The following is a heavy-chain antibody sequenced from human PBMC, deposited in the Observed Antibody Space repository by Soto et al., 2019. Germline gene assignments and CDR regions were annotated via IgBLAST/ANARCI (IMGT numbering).Heavy chain of an antibody. D-gene: IGHD2-15*01. V-gene: IGHV5-51*01. CDR1: GYSFTSYW. CDR2: IYPGDSDT. Sequence: GESLKISCKGSGYSFTSYWIGWVRQMPGKGLEWMGIIYPGDSDTRYSPSFQGQVTISADKSISTAYLQWSSLKASDTAMYYCARSKYCSGGSCHPYYYYYGMDVWGQGTTVTVSS. J-gene: IGHJ6*02. CDR3: ARSKYCSGGSCHPYYYYYGMDV.